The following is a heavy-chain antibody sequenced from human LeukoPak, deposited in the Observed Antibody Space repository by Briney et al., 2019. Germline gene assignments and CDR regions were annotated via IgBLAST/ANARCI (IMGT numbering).Heavy chain of an antibody. CDR3: AREGSSEGFDY. CDR1: GFTFSSYA. J-gene: IGHJ4*02. CDR2: ISGSGGST. Sequence: GGSLRLSCAASGFTFSSYAMSWVRQAPGKGLEWVSAISGSGGSTYYADSVKGRFTISRDNAKNSLYLQMNSLRAEDTAVYYCAREGSSEGFDYWGQGTLVTVSS. D-gene: IGHD6-6*01. V-gene: IGHV3-23*01.